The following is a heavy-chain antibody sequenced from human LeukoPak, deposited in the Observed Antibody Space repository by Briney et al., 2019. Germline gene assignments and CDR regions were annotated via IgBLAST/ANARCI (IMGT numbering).Heavy chain of an antibody. CDR2: ISYDGSNK. D-gene: IGHD6-13*01. J-gene: IGHJ4*02. V-gene: IGHV3-30*03. CDR3: ARGYSSSWYLGGAYYFDY. Sequence: GGSLRLSCAASGFTFSSYGMHWVRQAPGKGLEWVAVISYDGSNKYYADSVKGRFTISRDNSKNTLYLQMNSLRAEDTAVYYCARGYSSSWYLGGAYYFDYWGQGTLVTVSS. CDR1: GFTFSSYG.